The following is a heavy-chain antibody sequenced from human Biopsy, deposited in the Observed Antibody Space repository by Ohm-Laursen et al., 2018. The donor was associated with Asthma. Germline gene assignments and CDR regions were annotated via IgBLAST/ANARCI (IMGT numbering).Heavy chain of an antibody. CDR1: GFAVSRDH. CDR2: IYSGGTS. CDR3: ARGDSSNWSHYYFDY. J-gene: IGHJ4*02. V-gene: IGHV3-53*01. D-gene: IGHD3-22*01. Sequence: SLRLSCTASGFAVSRDHMFWVRQAPGEGLEWVSVIYSGGTSHTADSVRGRFPISRDYSKNTLYLQMHSLRAEDTAVYYCARGDSSNWSHYYFDYWGQGTLVTVSS.